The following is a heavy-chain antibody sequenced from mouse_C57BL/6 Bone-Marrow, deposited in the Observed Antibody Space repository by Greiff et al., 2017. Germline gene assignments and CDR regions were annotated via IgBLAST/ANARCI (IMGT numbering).Heavy chain of an antibody. CDR1: GYAFSSSW. D-gene: IGHD2-2*01. CDR3: ALWLRRGNYFDY. V-gene: IGHV1-82*01. J-gene: IGHJ2*01. CDR2: LYPGDGVT. Sequence: QVQLQQSGPELVKPGASVKISCKASGYAFSSSWMNWVKQRPGRGLEWIGRLYPGDGVTNYNGKFKGKATLTADKSSSTAYMQLSSLTSEDSAVYFCALWLRRGNYFDYWGQGTTLTVSS.